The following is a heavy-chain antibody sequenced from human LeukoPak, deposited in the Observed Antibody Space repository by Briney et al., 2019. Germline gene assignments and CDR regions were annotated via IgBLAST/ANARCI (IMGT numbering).Heavy chain of an antibody. CDR1: RFTFSNYW. V-gene: IGHV3-7*03. J-gene: IGHJ5*02. CDR3: AKDLKYREIAAAVFWLDP. CDR2: INQDGSKK. D-gene: IGHD6-13*01. Sequence: GGSLRLSCVASRFTFSNYWMSWVRQAPGKGLEWVANINQDGSKKRYADSMKGRFTISRDNAKNSLYLQMNSLRAEDTALYYCAKDLKYREIAAAVFWLDPWGQGTLVTVSS.